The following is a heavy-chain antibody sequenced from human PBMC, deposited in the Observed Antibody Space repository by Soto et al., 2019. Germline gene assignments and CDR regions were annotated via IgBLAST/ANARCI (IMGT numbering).Heavy chain of an antibody. V-gene: IGHV3-33*01. CDR2: IWYDGSNK. CDR3: ARGVRYPGYSYGNWFDP. D-gene: IGHD5-18*01. J-gene: IGHJ5*02. CDR1: GFTFSSYG. Sequence: GGSLRLSCAASGFTFSSYGMHWVRQAPGKGLEWVAVIWYDGSNKYYADSVKGRFTISRDNSKNTLYLQMNSLRAEDTAVYYCARGVRYPGYSYGNWFDPWGQGTLVTVSS.